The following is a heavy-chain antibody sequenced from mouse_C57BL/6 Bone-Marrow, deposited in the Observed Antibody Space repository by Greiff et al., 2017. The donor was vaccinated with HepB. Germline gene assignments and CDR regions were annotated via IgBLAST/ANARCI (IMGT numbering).Heavy chain of an antibody. V-gene: IGHV6-3*01. J-gene: IGHJ2*01. Sequence: EVKVEEPGGGLVQPGGSMKLSCVASGFTFSNYWMNWVRQSPEKGLEWVAQIRLKSDNYATHYAESVKGRFTISRDDSKSSVYLQMNNLRAEDTGIYYCVYGSSGNFDYWGQGTTLTVSS. CDR1: GFTFSNYW. D-gene: IGHD1-1*01. CDR2: IRLKSDNYAT. CDR3: VYGSSGNFDY.